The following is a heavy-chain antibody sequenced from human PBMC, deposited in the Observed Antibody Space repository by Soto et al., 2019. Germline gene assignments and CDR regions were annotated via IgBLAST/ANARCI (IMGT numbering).Heavy chain of an antibody. CDR3: ARGPREDIVVVPAEYGMDV. CDR2: INHSGST. Sequence: PSETLSLTCAVYGGSFSGYYWSWIRQPPGKGLEWIGEINHSGSTNYNPSLKSRVTISVDTSKNQFSLKLSSVTAADTAVYYCARGPREDIVVVPAEYGMDVWGQGTTVTVS. D-gene: IGHD2-2*01. CDR1: GGSFSGYY. J-gene: IGHJ6*02. V-gene: IGHV4-34*01.